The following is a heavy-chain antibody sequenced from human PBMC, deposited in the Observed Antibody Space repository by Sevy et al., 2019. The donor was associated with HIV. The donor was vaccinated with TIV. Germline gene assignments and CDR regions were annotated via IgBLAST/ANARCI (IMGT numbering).Heavy chain of an antibody. J-gene: IGHJ5*02. D-gene: IGHD3-9*01. CDR2: IYHSGSS. CDR1: GGSISSGGYS. Sequence: SETLSLTCAASGGSISSGGYSWSWIRRPPGKGLEWIGYIYHSGSSDYNPSLKSRVTISVDRSKNQFSLKLSSVTAADTAVYYCARGPLYDILTGYYSWFDPWGQGILVTVSS. CDR3: ARGPLYDILTGYYSWFDP. V-gene: IGHV4-30-2*01.